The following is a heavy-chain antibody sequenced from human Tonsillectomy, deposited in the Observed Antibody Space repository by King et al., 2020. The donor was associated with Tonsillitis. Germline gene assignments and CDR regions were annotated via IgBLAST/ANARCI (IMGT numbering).Heavy chain of an antibody. D-gene: IGHD2-2*01. V-gene: IGHV1-2*02. CDR1: GYTFTGYY. CDR3: VRDRCTSTTCLDYYGMDV. Sequence: VQLVQSGAEVKKPGASVKVSCKASGYTFTGYYIHWVRQAPGQGLEWMGWINPNNGGTNYPQKFQGRVTMTGDTSVSTAYMDLSRLRSDDTALYYCVRDRCTSTTCLDYYGMDVWGQGTTVTVSS. CDR2: INPNNGGT. J-gene: IGHJ6*02.